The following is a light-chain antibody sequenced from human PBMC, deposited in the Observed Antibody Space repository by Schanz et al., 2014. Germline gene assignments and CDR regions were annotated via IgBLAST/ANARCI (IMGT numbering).Light chain of an antibody. J-gene: IGKJ1*01. CDR2: DAS. CDR1: QNIFTW. CDR3: QQYKNYWG. Sequence: DIQMTQSPSTLSASVGDRVTITCRASQNIFTWLAWYQQKPGKAPKVLIYDASTLESGVPSRFSGSGSGTEFTLTISSLQPDDFATYDCQQYKNYWGFGQGTKVEIK. V-gene: IGKV1-5*01.